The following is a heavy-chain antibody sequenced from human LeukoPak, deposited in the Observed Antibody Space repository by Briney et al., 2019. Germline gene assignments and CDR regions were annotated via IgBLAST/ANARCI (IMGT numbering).Heavy chain of an antibody. V-gene: IGHV3-7*01. CDR1: GFPFDRYW. D-gene: IGHD3-16*01. CDR3: ARQPIYEAYFDF. J-gene: IGHJ4*02. CDR2: IKHDGSEK. Sequence: GGSLRLSCAASGFPFDRYWMSWVRLAPGKGLEWVANIKHDGSEKTFVDSVKGRFTISRDNAVNSLYLQMNSLRAEDTAIYYCARQPIYEAYFDFWGQGTLVTVSS.